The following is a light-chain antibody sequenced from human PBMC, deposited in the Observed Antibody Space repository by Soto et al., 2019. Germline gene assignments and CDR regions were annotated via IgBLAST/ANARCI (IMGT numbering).Light chain of an antibody. CDR1: SSNIGAGYD. J-gene: IGLJ2*01. CDR3: QSDDSSLRGVV. V-gene: IGLV1-40*01. Sequence: QSVLTQPPSGSGAPGKRVTISCTGSSSNIGAGYDVHWYQQLPGTAPKLLIYGNSIRPSGVPDRFSGSKSGTSACLAINGLQAADDAEYYCQSDDSSLRGVVFGGGTNLTVL. CDR2: GNS.